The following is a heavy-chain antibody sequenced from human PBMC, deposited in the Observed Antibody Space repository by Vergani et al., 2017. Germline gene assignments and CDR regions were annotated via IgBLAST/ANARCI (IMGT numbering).Heavy chain of an antibody. CDR3: AREEVVVVAATPLDYYGMDV. J-gene: IGHJ6*02. CDR1: GGTFSSYA. CDR2: IIPILGIA. V-gene: IGHV1-69*04. Sequence: QVQLVQSGAEVTKPGSSVKVSCKASGGTFSSYAISWVRQAPGQGLEWMGRIIPILGIANYAQKFQGRVTITADKSTGTAYMELSSLRSEDTAVYYCAREEVVVVAATPLDYYGMDVWGQGTTVTVSS. D-gene: IGHD2-15*01.